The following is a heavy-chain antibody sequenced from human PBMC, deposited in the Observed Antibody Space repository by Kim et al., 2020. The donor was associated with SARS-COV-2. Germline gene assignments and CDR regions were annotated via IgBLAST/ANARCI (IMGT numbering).Heavy chain of an antibody. J-gene: IGHJ6*02. CDR3: AREAGATAYYYYGMDV. CDR1: GGSVSSGSYY. CDR2: IYYSGST. D-gene: IGHD1-26*01. V-gene: IGHV4-61*01. Sequence: SETLSLTCTVSGGSVSSGSYYWSWIRQPPGKGLEWIGYIYYSGSTNYNPSLKSRVTISVDTSKNQFSLKLSSVTAADTAVYYCAREAGATAYYYYGMDVWGQGTTVTVSS.